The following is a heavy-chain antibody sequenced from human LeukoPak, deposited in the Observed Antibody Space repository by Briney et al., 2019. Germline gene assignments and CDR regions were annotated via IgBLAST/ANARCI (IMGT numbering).Heavy chain of an antibody. CDR3: AKSKQLPHENHFDY. D-gene: IGHD6-6*01. J-gene: IGHJ4*02. V-gene: IGHV3-30*02. Sequence: GGSLRLSCAASGFTFSSYGMHWVRQAPGKGLEWVAFIQYDGSNKYYADSVKGRFTISRDNSKNTLYLQMNNLRAEDTAVYYCAKSKQLPHENHFDYWGQGTLVTLSS. CDR2: IQYDGSNK. CDR1: GFTFSSYG.